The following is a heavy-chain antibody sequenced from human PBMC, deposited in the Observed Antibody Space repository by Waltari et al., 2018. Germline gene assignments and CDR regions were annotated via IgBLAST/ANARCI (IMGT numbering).Heavy chain of an antibody. V-gene: IGHV4-39*01. CDR2: IYYSGST. D-gene: IGHD6-13*01. CDR1: GGSISSSSYY. CDR3: ARHGGYSSSWYIPSGY. J-gene: IGHJ4*02. Sequence: QLQLQESGPGLVKPSETLSLTCTVSGGSISSSSYYWGWIRQPPGKGLEWIGSIYYSGSTYYNPSLKSRVTISVDTSKNQFSLKLSSVTTADTAVYYCARHGGYSSSWYIPSGYWGQGTLVTVSS.